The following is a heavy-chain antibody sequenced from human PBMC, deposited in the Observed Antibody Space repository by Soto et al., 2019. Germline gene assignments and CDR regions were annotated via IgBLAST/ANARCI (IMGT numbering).Heavy chain of an antibody. V-gene: IGHV3-23*01. CDR3: AKERDTYYDILTGYYRRYYFDY. CDR2: ISGSGGST. D-gene: IGHD3-9*01. J-gene: IGHJ4*02. CDR1: GFTFSSYA. Sequence: GGSLRLSCEASGFTFSSYAMSWVRQAPGKGLEWVAAISGSGGSTYYADSVKGRFTISRDNSKNTLYLQMNSLRAEDTAVYYCAKERDTYYDILTGYYRRYYFDYWGQGTLVTVSS.